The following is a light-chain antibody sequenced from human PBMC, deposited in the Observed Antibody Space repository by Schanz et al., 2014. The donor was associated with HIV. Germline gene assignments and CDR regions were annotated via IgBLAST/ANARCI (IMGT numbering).Light chain of an antibody. J-gene: IGLJ2*01. CDR3: AAWDDSLSGQV. Sequence: QSALTQPASVSGSPGQSITISCTGTSSDVGGYNYVSWYQQHPGKAPKLMIYDVSNRPSGVSNRFSGSKSGNTASLAISGLRSEDEADYYCAAWDDSLSGQVFGGGTKLTVL. CDR2: DVS. V-gene: IGLV2-14*03. CDR1: SSDVGGYNY.